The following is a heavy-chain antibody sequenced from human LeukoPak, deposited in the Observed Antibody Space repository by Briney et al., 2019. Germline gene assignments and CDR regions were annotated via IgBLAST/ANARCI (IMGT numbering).Heavy chain of an antibody. CDR1: GYTFTSYD. Sequence: GASVKVSCKASGYTFTSYDINWVRQATGQGLEWMGWINPNSGGTNYAQKFQGRVTMTRDTSISTAYMELSRLRSDDTAVYYCARGIKYDYVWDYWGQGTLVTVSS. D-gene: IGHD3-16*01. V-gene: IGHV1-2*02. J-gene: IGHJ4*02. CDR2: INPNSGGT. CDR3: ARGIKYDYVWDY.